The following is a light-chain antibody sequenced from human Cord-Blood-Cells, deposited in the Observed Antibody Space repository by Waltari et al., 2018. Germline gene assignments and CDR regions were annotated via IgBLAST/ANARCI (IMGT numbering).Light chain of an antibody. CDR3: SSYTSSSTLNWV. V-gene: IGLV2-14*01. CDR1: SSDVGGYNY. CDR2: DVS. J-gene: IGLJ3*02. Sequence: QSALTQPASVSGSPGQSITISCTGTSSDVGGYNYVSWYQQHPGNAPKLMIYDVSKRPSGVSNRFSGPKSGNTASLTISGLQAEDEADYYCSSYTSSSTLNWVFGGGTKLTVL.